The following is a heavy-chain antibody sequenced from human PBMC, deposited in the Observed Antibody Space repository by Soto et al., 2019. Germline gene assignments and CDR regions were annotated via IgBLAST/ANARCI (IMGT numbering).Heavy chain of an antibody. CDR3: ARGASDREWLP. CDR1: GVTFSSYT. J-gene: IGHJ5*02. V-gene: IGHV3-21*01. D-gene: IGHD3-3*01. Sequence: EVQLVESGGGLVKPGGSLRLSCAASGVTFSSYTMNWVRQAPGKGLEWVSSISSSSSYIFYADSVKGRFTISRDNAKNSLYLQMNSLRAEDTAVYYCARGASDREWLPWGQGTLVTVSS. CDR2: ISSSSSYI.